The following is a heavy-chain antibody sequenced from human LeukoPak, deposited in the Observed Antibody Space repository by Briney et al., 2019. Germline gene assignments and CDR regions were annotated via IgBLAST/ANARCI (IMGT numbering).Heavy chain of an antibody. D-gene: IGHD3-22*01. Sequence: ASVKVSCKASGYTFTGYYMHWLRQAPGQGLEWMGWINPNSGGTNYAQKFQGRVTMTRDTSISTAYMELSRLRSDDTAVYYCARRAPYYDSSGYQTMGNEYWYFDLWGRGTLVTVSS. CDR2: INPNSGGT. J-gene: IGHJ2*01. V-gene: IGHV1-2*02. CDR1: GYTFTGYY. CDR3: ARRAPYYDSSGYQTMGNEYWYFDL.